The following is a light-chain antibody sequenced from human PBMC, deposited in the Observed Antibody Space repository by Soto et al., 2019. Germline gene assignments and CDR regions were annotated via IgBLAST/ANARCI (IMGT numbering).Light chain of an antibody. CDR3: QQYGSSAPIT. V-gene: IGKV3-20*01. CDR2: GAS. Sequence: EIVLTQSPGTLSLSPWERATLSCRASQSVSNNYLAWYQQKPGQAPRLLIYGASSRATGIPDRFSGSGSGTDFTLTISRLEPEDFALYYCQQYGSSAPITFGQGTRLEIK. CDR1: QSVSNNY. J-gene: IGKJ5*01.